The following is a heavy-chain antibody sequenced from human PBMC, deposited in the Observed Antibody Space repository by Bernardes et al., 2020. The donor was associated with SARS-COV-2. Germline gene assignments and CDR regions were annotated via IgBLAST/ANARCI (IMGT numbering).Heavy chain of an antibody. Sequence: SETLSLTCTVSGGSISRSSYYWGWIRQPPGKGLEWIGSIYYSGSTYYNPSLKSRVTISVDTSKNQFSLKLSSVTAADTAVYYCASITSTFGYDYERTPRGGMDVWGQVTTVTVSS. V-gene: IGHV4-39*01. CDR1: GGSISRSSYY. J-gene: IGHJ6*02. CDR2: IYYSGST. CDR3: ASITSTFGYDYERTPRGGMDV. D-gene: IGHD5-12*01.